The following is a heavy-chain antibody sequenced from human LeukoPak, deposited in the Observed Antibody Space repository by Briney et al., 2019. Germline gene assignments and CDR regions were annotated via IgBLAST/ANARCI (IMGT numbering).Heavy chain of an antibody. Sequence: GGSLRLSCAASGFTFSSYVMSWVRQAPGKGLEWVSTITGRGDSTYVADSVKGRVTISRDNSKNSLFLQMNSVRAEDTAVYYCVKGPRPDITVAHTAEKWGQGTLVTVSS. CDR2: ITGRGDST. CDR3: VKGPRPDITVAHTAEK. J-gene: IGHJ4*02. V-gene: IGHV3-23*01. D-gene: IGHD6-19*01. CDR1: GFTFSSYV.